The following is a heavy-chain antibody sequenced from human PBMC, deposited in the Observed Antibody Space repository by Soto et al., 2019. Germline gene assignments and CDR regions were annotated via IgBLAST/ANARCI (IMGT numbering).Heavy chain of an antibody. CDR2: ISGSGDTT. CDR3: VKDDGGYPSTAPP. D-gene: IGHD4-17*01. Sequence: EVRLVESGGGLVQPGGSLRLSCAASGITISNYPMSWVRQAPGKGLDWVSVISGSGDTTYYADSAKGSFTISKDIFKNALYLQLDSLRVEDSALYYCVKDDGGYPSTAPPWGQRPPVTVSP. V-gene: IGHV3-23*04. J-gene: IGHJ5*02. CDR1: GITISNYP.